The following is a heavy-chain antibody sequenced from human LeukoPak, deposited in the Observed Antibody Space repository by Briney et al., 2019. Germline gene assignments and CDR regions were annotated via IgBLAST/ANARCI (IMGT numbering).Heavy chain of an antibody. J-gene: IGHJ6*02. CDR1: GFTFSSYA. CDR3: ARDGGSGSYYYGMDV. Sequence: PGRSLRLSCAASGFTFSSYAMHWVRQAPGKGLEWVAVISYDGSNKYYADSVKGRFTISRDNSKNTLYLQMNSLRAEDTAVYYCARDGGSGSYYYGMDVWGQGTTVTVSS. D-gene: IGHD3-10*01. V-gene: IGHV3-30-3*01. CDR2: ISYDGSNK.